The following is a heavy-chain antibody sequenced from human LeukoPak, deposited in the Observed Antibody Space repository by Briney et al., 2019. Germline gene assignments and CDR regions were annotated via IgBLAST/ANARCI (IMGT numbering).Heavy chain of an antibody. J-gene: IGHJ4*02. CDR1: GGSISSYY. CDR2: IYYSGST. Sequence: SETLSLTCTVSGGSISSYYWSWIRQPPGKGLEWIGYIYYSGSTNYNPTLKSLVTISVDTSKNQFSLKLSSVTAADTAVYYCARDGPRYSSGWPYPFDYWGQGTLVTVSS. V-gene: IGHV4-59*01. CDR3: ARDGPRYSSGWPYPFDY. D-gene: IGHD6-19*01.